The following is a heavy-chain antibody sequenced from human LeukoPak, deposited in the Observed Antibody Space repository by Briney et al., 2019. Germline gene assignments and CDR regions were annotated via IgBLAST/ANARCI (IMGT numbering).Heavy chain of an antibody. J-gene: IGHJ4*02. CDR2: IYYSGST. CDR3: ARGNDILTGYYTFDY. V-gene: IGHV4-59*01. D-gene: IGHD3-9*01. Sequence: SETLSLTCTVSGGSISSYYWSWIRQPPGKGLEWIGYIYYSGSTNYNPSLKSRVTISVDTSKNQFSLKLSSVTAADTAVYYCARGNDILTGYYTFDYWGRGTLVTVSS. CDR1: GGSISSYY.